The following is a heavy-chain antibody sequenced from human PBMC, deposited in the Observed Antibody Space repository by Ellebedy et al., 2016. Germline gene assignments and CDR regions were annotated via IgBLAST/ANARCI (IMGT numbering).Heavy chain of an antibody. CDR3: ARGASLYGDYVFDY. D-gene: IGHD4-17*01. CDR2: ISYDGSDK. V-gene: IGHV3-30*03. CDR1: GFTFSSSG. Sequence: GGSLRLSCAASGFTFSSSGMHWVRQAPGKGLEWVAVISYDGSDKYYADSVKGRFTISRDNSKNTLYLQMNSLRAEDTAVYYCARGASLYGDYVFDYWGQGTLVTVSS. J-gene: IGHJ4*02.